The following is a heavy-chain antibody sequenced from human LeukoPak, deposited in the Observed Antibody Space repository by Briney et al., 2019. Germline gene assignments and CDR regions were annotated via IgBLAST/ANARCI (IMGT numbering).Heavy chain of an antibody. CDR3: ARDRGRLGYFDY. J-gene: IGHJ4*02. D-gene: IGHD1-26*01. V-gene: IGHV3-33*01. Sequence: GGSLRLSCVASGFTFNNYGMHWIRQAPGKGLEWVAVIWFDGSNKYYADSVKGRFTISRDNSKNALFLQIDSLRAEDTAVYYCARDRGRLGYFDYWGQGTLVTVSS. CDR2: IWFDGSNK. CDR1: GFTFNNYG.